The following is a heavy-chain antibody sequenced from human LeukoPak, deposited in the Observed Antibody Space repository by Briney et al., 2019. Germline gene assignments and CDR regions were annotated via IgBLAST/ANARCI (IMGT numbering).Heavy chain of an antibody. D-gene: IGHD1-26*01. CDR1: GGTFGSYA. Sequence: GASVKVSCKASGGTFGSYAISWVRQAPGQGLEWMGRIIPILGIANYAQKFQGRVTITADKSTSTAYMELSSLRSEDTAVYYCAVRPSGSYYSWYFDLWGRGTLVTVSS. CDR2: IIPILGIA. CDR3: AVRPSGSYYSWYFDL. V-gene: IGHV1-69*04. J-gene: IGHJ2*01.